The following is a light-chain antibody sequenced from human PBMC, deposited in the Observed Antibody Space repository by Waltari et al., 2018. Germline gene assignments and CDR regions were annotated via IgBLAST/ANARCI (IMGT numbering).Light chain of an antibody. CDR3: QQYYTVSRT. J-gene: IGKJ1*01. Sequence: DIVMTQSPDSLSVPLGEMATSNCKSSETILFNSNTQNYLAWYHHKEGQPPKLLVYWASTRESGVPERFSGSGSGTDFTLTISSLQAEDVAVYYCQQYYTVSRTFGQGTRVEIK. V-gene: IGKV4-1*01. CDR1: ETILFNSNTQNY. CDR2: WAS.